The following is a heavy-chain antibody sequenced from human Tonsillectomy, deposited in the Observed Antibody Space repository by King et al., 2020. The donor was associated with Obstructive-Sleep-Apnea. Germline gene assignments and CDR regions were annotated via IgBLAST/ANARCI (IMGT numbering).Heavy chain of an antibody. D-gene: IGHD5-12*01. Sequence: QVQLQESGPGLVKPSQTLSLSCTVSGGSINSGDYHWSWIRQHPGKGLEWIGNIDDSGSTYYNPSLKSRVTMSIDTSQNKFALRLRSVTAADTAVYFCAREDLVETIIDHWGQGSLVTVSS. V-gene: IGHV4-31*03. CDR3: AREDLVETIIDH. J-gene: IGHJ4*02. CDR1: GGSINSGDYH. CDR2: IDDSGST.